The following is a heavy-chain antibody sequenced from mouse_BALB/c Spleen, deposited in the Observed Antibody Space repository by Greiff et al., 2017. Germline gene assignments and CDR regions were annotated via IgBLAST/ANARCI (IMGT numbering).Heavy chain of an antibody. CDR1: GFTFSDYY. J-gene: IGHJ3*01. V-gene: IGHV5-4*02. D-gene: IGHD2-14*01. CDR3: AREGDRSAWFAY. Sequence: EVQVVESGGGLVKPGGSLKLSCAASGFTFSDYYMYWVRQTPEKRLEWVATISDGGSYTYYPDSVKGRFTISRDNAKNNLYLQMSSLKSEDTAMYYCAREGDRSAWFAYWGQGTLVTVSA. CDR2: ISDGGSYT.